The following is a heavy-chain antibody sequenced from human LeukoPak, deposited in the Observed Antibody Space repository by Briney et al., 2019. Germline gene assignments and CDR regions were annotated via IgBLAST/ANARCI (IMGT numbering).Heavy chain of an antibody. Sequence: GGSLRLSCAASGFTFSSYSMNWVRQAPGKGLEWVSSISSSSYIYYADSVKGRFTISRDNAKNSLYLQMNSLRAEDTAVYYCAKEDLQAAAGFDAFDIWGQGTMVTVSS. J-gene: IGHJ3*02. CDR2: ISSSSYI. D-gene: IGHD6-25*01. CDR3: AKEDLQAAAGFDAFDI. CDR1: GFTFSSYS. V-gene: IGHV3-21*04.